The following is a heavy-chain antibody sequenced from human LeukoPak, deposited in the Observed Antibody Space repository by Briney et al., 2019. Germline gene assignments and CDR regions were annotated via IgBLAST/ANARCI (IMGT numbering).Heavy chain of an antibody. Sequence: SETLSLTCTVSGGSINGGDYYWSWFRQPPGKGLEWIGYIYYSGSTYYNPSLQSRVIISVDTSKNQFSLKLTSLTAADTAVYYCARALYSMTTVTPEYWFDYWGQGTLVTVSS. V-gene: IGHV4-30-4*01. CDR2: IYYSGST. D-gene: IGHD4-17*01. CDR3: ARALYSMTTVTPEYWFDY. J-gene: IGHJ4*02. CDR1: GGSINGGDYY.